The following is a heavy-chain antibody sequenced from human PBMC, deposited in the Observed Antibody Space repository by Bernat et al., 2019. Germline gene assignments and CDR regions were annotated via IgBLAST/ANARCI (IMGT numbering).Heavy chain of an antibody. D-gene: IGHD5-18*01. CDR1: GFTFDNAW. CDR2: SNTDGRST. J-gene: IGHJ4*02. V-gene: IGHV3-74*01. CDR3: VRDGYSGFDY. Sequence: EVQLVESGGGLVKPGGSLRLSCAASGFTFDNAWMNWVRQAPGKGLVWVSRSNTDGRSTSYADSVKGRFTISRDNAKNTLYLQMNSLRAEDMAVYYCVRDGYSGFDYWGQGTLVTVSS.